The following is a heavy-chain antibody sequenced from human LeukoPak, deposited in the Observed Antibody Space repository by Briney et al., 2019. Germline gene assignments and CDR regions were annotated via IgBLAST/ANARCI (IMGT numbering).Heavy chain of an antibody. V-gene: IGHV3-21*04. CDR1: GFTFSSYS. Sequence: PGGSLRLSCAASGFTFSSYSMNWVRQAPGKGLEWVSSISSSSSYIYYADSVKGRFTISRDNAKNSLYLQMNSLRAEDTAVYYCARGRETTVTPRDGTEYFHHWGQGTLVTVSS. CDR3: ARGRETTVTPRDGTEYFHH. D-gene: IGHD4-17*01. J-gene: IGHJ1*01. CDR2: ISSSSSYI.